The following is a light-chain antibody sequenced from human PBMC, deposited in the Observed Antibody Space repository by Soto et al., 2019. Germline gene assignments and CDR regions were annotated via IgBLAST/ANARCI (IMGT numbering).Light chain of an antibody. CDR3: QQRRNWPFT. J-gene: IGKJ4*01. CDR1: QSVSSY. CDR2: DAS. V-gene: IGKV3-11*01. Sequence: EIVLTQSPATLSLSPGERATLSCRASQSVSSYLAWYQQQPGQAPRLLIYDASNRATGIPARFSGSGSGTDFTLTISSLEPEDFAVYYCQQRRNWPFTFGGGTKVEIK.